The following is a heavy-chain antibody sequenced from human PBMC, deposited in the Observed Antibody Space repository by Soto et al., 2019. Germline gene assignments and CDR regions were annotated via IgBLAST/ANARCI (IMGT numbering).Heavy chain of an antibody. CDR2: IYMSGST. Sequence: QVQLQESGPGLVKPSETLSLTCNVSGDSMTKYYWSWIRQSAGKGLEWIGRIYMSGSTNYNPSLKSRVTMSIDTSNNHFSLDLKSVTAADTAVYYCARTVGAAYYFDFWGQGALVTVSS. CDR1: GDSMTKYY. J-gene: IGHJ4*02. D-gene: IGHD1-26*01. CDR3: ARTVGAAYYFDF. V-gene: IGHV4-4*07.